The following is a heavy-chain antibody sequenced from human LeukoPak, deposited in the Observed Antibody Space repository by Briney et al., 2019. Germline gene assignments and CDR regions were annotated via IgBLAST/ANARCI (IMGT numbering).Heavy chain of an antibody. D-gene: IGHD3-10*01. Sequence: GGSLRLSCAASGFTFSSYAMSWVRQAPGKGLEWVAVISYDGSNKYYADSVKGRFTISRDNSKNTLYLQMNSLRAEDTAVYYCARDQYYYGSGSGVDPWGQGTLVTVSS. CDR3: ARDQYYYGSGSGVDP. CDR2: ISYDGSNK. V-gene: IGHV3-30*04. J-gene: IGHJ5*02. CDR1: GFTFSSYA.